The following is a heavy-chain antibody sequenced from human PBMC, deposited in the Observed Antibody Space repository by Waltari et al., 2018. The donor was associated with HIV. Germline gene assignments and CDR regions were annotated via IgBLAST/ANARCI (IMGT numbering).Heavy chain of an antibody. CDR2: IGGTGGT. J-gene: IGHJ6*02. CDR1: GFTFNNYA. CDR3: AKARVTTKIYFYYGLDV. D-gene: IGHD4-17*01. Sequence: EVELLESGGGLVQPGGSLRLSCAASGFTFNNYALGWVRQDPGKGLEWISGIGGTGGTYYADSVKGRFTISRDNSKNTLYLQMDSLRAEDTAIYYCAKARVTTKIYFYYGLDVWGQGTTVTVSS. V-gene: IGHV3-23*01.